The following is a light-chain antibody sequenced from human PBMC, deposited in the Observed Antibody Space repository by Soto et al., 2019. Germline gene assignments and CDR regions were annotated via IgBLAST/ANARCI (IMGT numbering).Light chain of an antibody. CDR3: CSYAGSYGV. V-gene: IGLV2-11*01. J-gene: IGLJ2*01. Sequence: QSVLTQPRSVSGSPGQSVTISCTGTSSDVGGYNYVSWYQQHPGKAPKLMIYDVSKRPSGVPDRFSGSKSGNTASLTISGLHAQDEAHYSCCSYAGSYGVFGGGTKLTVL. CDR1: SSDVGGYNY. CDR2: DVS.